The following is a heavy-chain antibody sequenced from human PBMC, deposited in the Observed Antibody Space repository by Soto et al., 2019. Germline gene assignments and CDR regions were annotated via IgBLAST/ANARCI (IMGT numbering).Heavy chain of an antibody. D-gene: IGHD1-26*01. V-gene: IGHV4-38-2*01. Sequence: PSETLSLTCAVSGYSISSGYYCGWIRQPPGKGLEWIGSIYHSGSTYYNPSLKSRVTISVDTSKNQFSLKLSSVTAADTAVYYCARASGSYWVYFDYWGQGTLVTVSS. CDR2: IYHSGST. CDR3: ARASGSYWVYFDY. CDR1: GYSISSGYY. J-gene: IGHJ4*02.